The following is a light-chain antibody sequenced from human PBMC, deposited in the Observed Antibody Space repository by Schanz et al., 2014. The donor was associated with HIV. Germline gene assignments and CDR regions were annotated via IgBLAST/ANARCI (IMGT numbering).Light chain of an antibody. CDR3: SSYTSSSTRVV. CDR2: DVS. CDR1: SSDVATYNY. Sequence: QSVLTQPASVSGSPGQSITFSCTGTSSDVATYNYVSWYQQHPGKAPKLMIYDVSNRPSGVPDRFSGSKSGNMASLTISGLQAEDEADYYCSSYTSSSTRVVFGGGTKLTVL. J-gene: IGLJ2*01. V-gene: IGLV2-14*03.